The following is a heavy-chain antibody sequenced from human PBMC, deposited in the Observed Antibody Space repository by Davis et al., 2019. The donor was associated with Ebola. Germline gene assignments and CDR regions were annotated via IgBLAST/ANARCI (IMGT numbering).Heavy chain of an antibody. CDR2: INPNSGST. CDR1: GYTFTGYY. CDR3: ARDRRRITGTTYYYYYGMDV. D-gene: IGHD1-20*01. Sequence: ASVKVSCKASGYTFTGYYMHWVRQAPGQGLEWMGWINPNSGSTSYAQKFQGRVTMTRDTSTSTVYMELSSLRSEDTAVYYCARDRRRITGTTYYYYYGMDVWGQGTTVSVSS. V-gene: IGHV1-46*01. J-gene: IGHJ6*02.